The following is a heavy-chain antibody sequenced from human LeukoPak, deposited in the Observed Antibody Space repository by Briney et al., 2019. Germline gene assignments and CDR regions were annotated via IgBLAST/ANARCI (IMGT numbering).Heavy chain of an antibody. J-gene: IGHJ6*03. CDR3: ASGPARDDYYYMDV. Sequence: PSETLSLTCTVSGGSISSSSYYWGWIRQPPGKGLEWIGSIYYSGSTYYNPSLKSRVTISVDTSKNQFSLKLSSVTAADTAVYYCASGPARDDYYYMDVWGKGTTVTVSS. V-gene: IGHV4-39*01. CDR1: GGSISSSSYY. D-gene: IGHD2-2*01. CDR2: IYYSGST.